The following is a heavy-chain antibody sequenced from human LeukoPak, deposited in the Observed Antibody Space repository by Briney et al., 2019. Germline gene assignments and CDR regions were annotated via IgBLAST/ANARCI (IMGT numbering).Heavy chain of an antibody. CDR1: GFTFGGYA. D-gene: IGHD3-10*01. CDR3: TRSGVDI. V-gene: IGHV3-49*03. CDR2: IRSKGYGEAT. Sequence: GGSLRLSCTASGFTFGGYAMSWFRQAPGKGLEWVGFIRSKGYGEATEYSASVNGTFTNSRDDSKSIAYLQMNSLKTDDTAVYYCTRSGVDIWGQGTMVTVSS. J-gene: IGHJ3*02.